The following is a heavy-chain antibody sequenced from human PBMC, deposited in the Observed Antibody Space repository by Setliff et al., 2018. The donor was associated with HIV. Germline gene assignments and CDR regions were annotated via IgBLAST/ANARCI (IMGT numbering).Heavy chain of an antibody. J-gene: IGHJ1*01. CDR2: IKGDGSEK. V-gene: IGHV3-7*01. CDR1: GFNFSTHT. D-gene: IGHD2-2*01. Sequence: GGSLRLSCAASGFNFSTHTMNWIRQAPGKGLEWVANIKGDGSEKYYVDSVKGRFTISRDNAKNSLYLQMNSLRAEDTAIYYCATDFSISAWGQGTLVTVSS. CDR3: ATDFSISA.